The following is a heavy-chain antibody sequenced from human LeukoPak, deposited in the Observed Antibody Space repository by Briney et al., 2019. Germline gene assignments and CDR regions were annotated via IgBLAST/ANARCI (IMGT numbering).Heavy chain of an antibody. CDR2: IWYAESST. Sequence: SGGSLRLSCAASGFIFNSYGIHWVRQAPGKGLEWMAVIWYAESSTYYTDSVKGRFTISRDNSKKTVYLQMNSLRVEDTGVYYCAREGSFGRDVWGQGTTVTVSS. CDR3: AREGSFGRDV. J-gene: IGHJ6*02. D-gene: IGHD6-19*01. V-gene: IGHV3-33*01. CDR1: GFIFNSYG.